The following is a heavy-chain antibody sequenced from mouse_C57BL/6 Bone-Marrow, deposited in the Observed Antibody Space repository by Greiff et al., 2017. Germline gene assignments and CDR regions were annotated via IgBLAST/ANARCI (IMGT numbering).Heavy chain of an antibody. D-gene: IGHD1-2*01. V-gene: IGHV1-69*01. CDR3: APLLPTGFDY. Sequence: QVQLQQSGAELVMPGASVKLSCKASGYTFTSYWMHWVKQRPGQGLEWIGDIDPSDSYTNYNQKFKGKSTLTVDKSSSTAYMQLSSLTSEDSAVYYCAPLLPTGFDYWGQGTTLTVSS. J-gene: IGHJ2*01. CDR2: IDPSDSYT. CDR1: GYTFTSYW.